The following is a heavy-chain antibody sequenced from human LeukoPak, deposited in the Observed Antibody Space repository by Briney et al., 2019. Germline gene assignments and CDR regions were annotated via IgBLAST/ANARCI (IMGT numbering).Heavy chain of an antibody. CDR1: GFTFDDYA. D-gene: IGHD6-13*01. J-gene: IGHJ4*02. V-gene: IGHV3-9*03. Sequence: SLRLSCAASGFTFDDYAMHWVRQAPGKGLEWISGISWNSGSIGYADSVKGRFTISRDNARNSLYLQMNSLRAEDMALYYCAKAYKSSSWYYFDYWGQGTLVTVSS. CDR2: ISWNSGSI. CDR3: AKAYKSSSWYYFDY.